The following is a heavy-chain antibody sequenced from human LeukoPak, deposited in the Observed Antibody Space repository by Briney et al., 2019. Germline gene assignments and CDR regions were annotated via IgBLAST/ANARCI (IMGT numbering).Heavy chain of an antibody. CDR3: ARDAYGGNSGGIVY. V-gene: IGHV1-46*01. Sequence: GASVKVSCKASGYTFASYFVHWVRQAPGQGPEWMGIFNPSSGDATYAQKFQGRVAMTRDSSTSTVYMELSSLRSEDTAAYYCARDAYGGNSGGIVYWGQGTLVTVSS. CDR2: FNPSSGDA. D-gene: IGHD4-23*01. CDR1: GYTFASYF. J-gene: IGHJ4*02.